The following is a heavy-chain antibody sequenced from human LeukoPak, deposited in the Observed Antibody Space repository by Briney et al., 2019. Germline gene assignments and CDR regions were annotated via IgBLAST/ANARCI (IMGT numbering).Heavy chain of an antibody. J-gene: IGHJ5*02. CDR2: INSDGSTT. CDR3: ARAARADCTSPTCHSWLAP. Sequence: GGSLRLSCAASGFTLSNSWIHWVRQAPGKGLVWVSRINSDGSTTTYADSVKGRFTISRDNAKNTLYLQMKSLRAEDTAVYYCARAARADCTSPTCHSWLAPWGQGTQVTVSS. CDR1: GFTLSNSW. V-gene: IGHV3-74*01. D-gene: IGHD2/OR15-2a*01.